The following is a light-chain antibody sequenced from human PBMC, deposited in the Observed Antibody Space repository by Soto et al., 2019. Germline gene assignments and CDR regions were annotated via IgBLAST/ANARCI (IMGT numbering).Light chain of an antibody. CDR2: DND. CDR3: GSWDSSLSAYV. V-gene: IGLV1-51*01. J-gene: IGLJ1*01. CDR1: GSNIGSNY. Sequence: QSVLTQPPSVSAAPGQRVTISCSGSGSNIGSNYLSWYQQLPGTAPKLLLYDNDKRPSGIPARFSASKSGTSATLGITGFQTGDEADYYCGSWDSSLSAYVFGTGTKLTVL.